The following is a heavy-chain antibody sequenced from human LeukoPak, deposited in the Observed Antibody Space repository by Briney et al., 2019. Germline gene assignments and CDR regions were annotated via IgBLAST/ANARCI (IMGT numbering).Heavy chain of an antibody. CDR2: IYQSGST. J-gene: IGHJ4*02. V-gene: IGHV4-30-2*01. Sequence: SETLSLTCTVSGGSVSSGGYYWSWIRQPPGKGLEWIGHIYQSGSTYYNPSLKSRVSISVDRSNNQFSLKLTSLTAADTAVYYCARDPIDCSSTSCYLDSWGQGTLVTVSS. CDR3: ARDPIDCSSTSCYLDS. D-gene: IGHD2-2*01. CDR1: GGSVSSGGYY.